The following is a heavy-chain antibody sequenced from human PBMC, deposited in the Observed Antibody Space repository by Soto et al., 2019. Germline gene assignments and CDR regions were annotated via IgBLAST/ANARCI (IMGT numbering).Heavy chain of an antibody. D-gene: IGHD4-17*01. Sequence: QVTLKESGPVLVKPTETLTLTCTVSGFSLSNARMGVSWIRQPPGKALEWLAHIFSNDEKSFSTSLKSRLTISKDTSKRQVVLTITNRDPVDTATYYCARIDGAVTYWGQGTLVTVS. CDR1: GFSLSNARMG. J-gene: IGHJ4*02. CDR2: IFSNDEK. CDR3: ARIDGAVTY. V-gene: IGHV2-26*01.